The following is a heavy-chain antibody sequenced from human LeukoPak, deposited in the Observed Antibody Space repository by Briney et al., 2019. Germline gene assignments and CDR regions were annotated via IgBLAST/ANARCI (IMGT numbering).Heavy chain of an antibody. D-gene: IGHD6-19*01. CDR2: IYHSGST. CDR3: ARGRSSGWYYFDY. CDR1: GGSISSGGYS. J-gene: IGHJ4*02. Sequence: SETLSLTCAVSGGSISSGGYSWSWIRQPPGKGLEWIGYIYHSGSTYYNPSLKSRVTISVDKSKNQFSLKLSSVTAADTAVYYCARGRSSGWYYFDYWGQGTLVTVSS. V-gene: IGHV4-30-2*01.